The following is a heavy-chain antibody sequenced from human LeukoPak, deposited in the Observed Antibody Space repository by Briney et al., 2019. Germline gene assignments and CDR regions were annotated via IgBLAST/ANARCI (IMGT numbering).Heavy chain of an antibody. Sequence: ASVKVSCKASGYTFTTYTMHWLRQAPGQGLEWMGIIHPSAGSTSYAQKFQGSVTLTRDMSTSTFYMELSSLRSDDTAVYYFARGHGSGSTNYFDPWGQGTLVTVSS. J-gene: IGHJ5*02. CDR1: GYTFTTYT. D-gene: IGHD3-10*01. CDR3: ARGHGSGSTNYFDP. V-gene: IGHV1-46*01. CDR2: IHPSAGST.